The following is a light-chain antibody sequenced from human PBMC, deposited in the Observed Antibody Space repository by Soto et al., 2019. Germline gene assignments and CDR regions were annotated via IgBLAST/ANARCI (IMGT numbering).Light chain of an antibody. CDR1: KSGSSSY. J-gene: IGKJ5*01. CDR3: QQYDSSPIT. V-gene: IGKV3-20*01. CDR2: GAS. Sequence: EIVLTQSPVTLSLSPGERATLSCRASKSGSSSYLAWYKQKPGQAPRLLIYGASSRATGIPDRFSGSGSGTDFTLTISRLEPEDFAVYYCQQYDSSPITFGQGTRLEIK.